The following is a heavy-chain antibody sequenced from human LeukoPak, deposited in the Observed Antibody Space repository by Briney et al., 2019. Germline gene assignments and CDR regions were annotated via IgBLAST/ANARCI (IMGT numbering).Heavy chain of an antibody. CDR1: GFTFSSYE. CDR3: AKPSSTRSRFDY. V-gene: IGHV3-48*03. J-gene: IGHJ4*02. CDR2: ISSSGSTI. D-gene: IGHD6-13*01. Sequence: GALRLSCAASGFTFSSYEMNWVRQAPGKGLEWVSYISSSGSTIYYADSVKGRFTISRDNAKNSLYLQMNSLRAEDTALYYCAKPSSTRSRFDYWGQGTLVTVSS.